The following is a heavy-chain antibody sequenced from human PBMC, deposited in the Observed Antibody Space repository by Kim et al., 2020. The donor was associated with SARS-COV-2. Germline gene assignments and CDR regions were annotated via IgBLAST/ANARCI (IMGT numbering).Heavy chain of an antibody. CDR1: GYTFTSYA. Sequence: ASVKVSCKASGYTFTSYAMNWVRQAPGQGLEWMGWINTNTGNPTYAQGFTGRFVFSLDTSVSTAYLQISSLKAEDTAVYYCARDLGSHIAAAGTPDYWGQGTLVTVSS. D-gene: IGHD6-13*01. J-gene: IGHJ4*02. V-gene: IGHV7-4-1*02. CDR2: INTNTGNP. CDR3: ARDLGSHIAAAGTPDY.